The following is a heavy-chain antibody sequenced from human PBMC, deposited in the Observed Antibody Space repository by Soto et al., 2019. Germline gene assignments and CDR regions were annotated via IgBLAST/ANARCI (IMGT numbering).Heavy chain of an antibody. Sequence: TSETLSLTCTVSGGYISSGGYYWSWIRQHPGKGLEWIGYIYYSGSTYYNPSLKGRVTISIDTSKNQFSLILSSVTAADTAVYYCARDLRLDSWGPGTLVTVSS. D-gene: IGHD2-21*02. CDR3: ARDLRLDS. V-gene: IGHV4-31*03. CDR1: GGYISSGGYY. J-gene: IGHJ4*02. CDR2: IYYSGST.